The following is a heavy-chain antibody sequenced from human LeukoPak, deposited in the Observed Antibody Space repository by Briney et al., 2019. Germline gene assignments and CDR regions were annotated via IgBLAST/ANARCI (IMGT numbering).Heavy chain of an antibody. Sequence: SGTLSLTCAVSGGSIRSNNWWSWVRQPPGKGLEWIGEIYASGSTNYKPSLKSRVTISVDKSKNQFSLKLSSVTAADTAVYYCARANDYGDPLPRYMDVWGKGTTVTISS. V-gene: IGHV4-4*02. CDR3: ARANDYGDPLPRYMDV. D-gene: IGHD4-17*01. CDR1: GGSIRSNNW. CDR2: IYASGST. J-gene: IGHJ6*03.